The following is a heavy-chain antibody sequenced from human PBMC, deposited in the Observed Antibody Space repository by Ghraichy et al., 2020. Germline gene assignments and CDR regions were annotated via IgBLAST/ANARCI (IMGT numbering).Heavy chain of an antibody. J-gene: IGHJ6*03. CDR2: IIPILGIA. CDR1: GGTFSSYT. Sequence: SVKVSCKASGGTFSSYTISWVRQAPGQGLEWMGRIIPILGIANYAQKFQGRVTITADKSTSTAYMELSSLRSEDTAVYYCAGGIYDFWNPANYYMDVWGKGTTVTVSS. CDR3: AGGIYDFWNPANYYMDV. D-gene: IGHD3-3*01. V-gene: IGHV1-69*02.